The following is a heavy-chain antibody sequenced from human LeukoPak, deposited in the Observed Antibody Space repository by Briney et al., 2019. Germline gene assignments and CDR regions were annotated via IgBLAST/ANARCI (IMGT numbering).Heavy chain of an antibody. D-gene: IGHD3-3*01. J-gene: IGHJ3*02. CDR2: IYYSGST. V-gene: IGHV4-59*01. CDR3: ARDPYDFWSGYSFDI. Sequence: SETLSLTCTVSGGSISSYYWSWIRQPPGKGLEWIGYIYYSGSTNYNPSLKSRVTISVDTSKNQFSLKLSSVTAADTAVYYCARDPYDFWSGYSFDIWGQGTMVTVSS. CDR1: GGSISSYY.